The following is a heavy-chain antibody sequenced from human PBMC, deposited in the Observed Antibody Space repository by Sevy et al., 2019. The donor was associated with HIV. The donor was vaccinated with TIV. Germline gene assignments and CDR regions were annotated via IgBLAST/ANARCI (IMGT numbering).Heavy chain of an antibody. V-gene: IGHV3-48*02. CDR2: ISSSSSTI. CDR3: ARDSVRYSYGYNYYYGMDV. CDR1: GFTFSSYS. J-gene: IGHJ6*02. D-gene: IGHD5-18*01. Sequence: GGSLRLSCAASGFTFSSYSMNWVRQAPGKGLEWVSYISSSSSTIYYADPVKGRFTISRDNAKNSLYLQMNSLRDEDTAVYYCARDSVRYSYGYNYYYGMDVWGQGTTVTVSS.